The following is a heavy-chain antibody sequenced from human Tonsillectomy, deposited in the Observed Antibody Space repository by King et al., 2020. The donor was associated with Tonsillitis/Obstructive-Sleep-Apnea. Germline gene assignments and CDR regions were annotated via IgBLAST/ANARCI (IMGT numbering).Heavy chain of an antibody. D-gene: IGHD2-2*01. Sequence: VQLVESGGGLVKPGGSLRLSCAASGFTFSNAWMSWVRQAPGKGLERVGRIKSKIDGGTTEYAAPVKGRFTISRDDSKKTLYLQMNSLKTEDTAVYYCTIDRVVVPAAIDYWGQGTLVTVSS. CDR2: IKSKIDGGTT. V-gene: IGHV3-15*01. J-gene: IGHJ4*02. CDR3: TIDRVVVPAAIDY. CDR1: GFTFSNAW.